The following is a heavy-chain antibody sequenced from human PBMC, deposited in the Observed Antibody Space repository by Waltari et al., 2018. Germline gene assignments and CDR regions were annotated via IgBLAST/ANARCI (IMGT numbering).Heavy chain of an antibody. Sequence: QLQLQESGPGLVKPSETLSLTCTVSGASISRRNYSWGWIRQPPGQGLGWIGIIFYTGTNYYNPSLKSRGTISVDTSKNQFSLKLSSVSAADTAVYYCARHVSNYYDTTGYPPHFDYWGQGTLVTVSS. CDR2: IFYTGTN. CDR1: GASISRRNYS. V-gene: IGHV4-39*01. D-gene: IGHD3-22*01. J-gene: IGHJ4*02. CDR3: ARHVSNYYDTTGYPPHFDY.